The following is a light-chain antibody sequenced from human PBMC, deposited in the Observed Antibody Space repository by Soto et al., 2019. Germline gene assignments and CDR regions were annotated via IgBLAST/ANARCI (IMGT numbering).Light chain of an antibody. Sequence: DIQMTQSPSSLSASVGDRFTITCRASQPVTNYLSWYQQKPGKAPKLLIYAASRLQTGVPSRFSAGGYGTEFTPTISSLQREDVATYYCQQSYSTPITFGQGTRLEIK. CDR2: AAS. CDR3: QQSYSTPIT. V-gene: IGKV1-39*01. CDR1: QPVTNY. J-gene: IGKJ5*01.